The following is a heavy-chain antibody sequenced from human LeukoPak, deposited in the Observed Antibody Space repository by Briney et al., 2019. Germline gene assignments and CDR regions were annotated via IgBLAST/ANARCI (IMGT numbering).Heavy chain of an antibody. J-gene: IGHJ4*02. CDR3: ARTRSGSYWD. V-gene: IGHV4-61*02. CDR1: GGSMSSGSYY. Sequence: SETLSLTCTVSGGSMSSGSYYWNWIRQPAGKGLEWIGRIYTSGSTNYNPSLKSRVTISLDASKKQFSLKLTSVTAADSAVYYCARTRSGSYWDWGQGTLVTVSS. CDR2: IYTSGST. D-gene: IGHD3-10*01.